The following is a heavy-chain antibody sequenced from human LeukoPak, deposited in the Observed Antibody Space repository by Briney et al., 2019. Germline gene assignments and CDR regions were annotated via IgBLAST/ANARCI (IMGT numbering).Heavy chain of an antibody. CDR1: GGSINRGGYS. CDR3: ARGAHYNILTAYFDY. J-gene: IGHJ4*02. Sequence: SETLSLTCAVSGGSINRGGYSWSWIRQPPGKGLEWIGYIYHSGSTYYNPSLESRVTISLARSKNQFSLKLTSVTAADTAVYYCARGAHYNILTAYFDYWGQGTLVTVSS. D-gene: IGHD3-9*01. V-gene: IGHV4-30-2*01. CDR2: IYHSGST.